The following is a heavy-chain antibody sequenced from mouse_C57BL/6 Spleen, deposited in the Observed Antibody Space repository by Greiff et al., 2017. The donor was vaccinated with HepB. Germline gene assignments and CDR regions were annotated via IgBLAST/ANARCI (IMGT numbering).Heavy chain of an antibody. CDR1: GYTFTSYW. CDR3: ARDCDWYFDV. J-gene: IGHJ1*03. V-gene: IGHV1-61*01. Sequence: VQLQQPGAELVRPGSSVKLSCKASGYTFTSYWMDWVKQRPGQGLEWIGNIYPSDSETHYNQKFKDKATLTVDKSSSTAYMQLSSLTSEDSAVYYCARDCDWYFDVWGTGTTVTVSS. CDR2: IYPSDSET.